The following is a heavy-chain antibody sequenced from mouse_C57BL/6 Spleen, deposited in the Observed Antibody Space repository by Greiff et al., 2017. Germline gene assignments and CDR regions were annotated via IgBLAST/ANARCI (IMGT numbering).Heavy chain of an antibody. CDR3: ASRPYGNYEFDD. J-gene: IGHJ2*01. D-gene: IGHD2-1*01. Sequence: ESGPGLVKPSQSLSLTCSVTGYSITSGYYWNWIRQFPGNKLEWMGYISYDGSNNYHPSLKNRISITRDTSKNQFFLKLNSVTTEDTATYYCASRPYGNYEFDDWGQGTTLTVSS. V-gene: IGHV3-6*01. CDR2: ISYDGSN. CDR1: GYSITSGYY.